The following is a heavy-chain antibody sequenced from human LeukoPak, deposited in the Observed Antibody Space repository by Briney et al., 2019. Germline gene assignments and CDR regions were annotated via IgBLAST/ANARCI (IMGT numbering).Heavy chain of an antibody. Sequence: PGGSLRLSCAASGFTVSSNYMSWVRQAPGKGLEWVSVIYSGGSTYYADSVKGRFTISRDNAKNPLYLQMNSLRAEDTAVYYCARDRGYDFDYWGQGTLVTVSS. V-gene: IGHV3-53*01. J-gene: IGHJ4*02. D-gene: IGHD5-12*01. CDR3: ARDRGYDFDY. CDR1: GFTVSSNY. CDR2: IYSGGST.